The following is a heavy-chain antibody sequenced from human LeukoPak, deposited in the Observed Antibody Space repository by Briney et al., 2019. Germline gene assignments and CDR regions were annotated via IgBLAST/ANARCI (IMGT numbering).Heavy chain of an antibody. J-gene: IGHJ4*02. CDR2: ISGSGDAT. CDR1: GFTFSNAW. V-gene: IGHV3-23*01. Sequence: PGGSLRLSCAASGFTFSNAWINWVRQAPGKGLEWISAISGSGDATYYADSVKGRFTISRDNSKNTLYLQMNSLRAEDTAVYYCARRGPNWGPIDYWGQGTLVTVSS. CDR3: ARRGPNWGPIDY. D-gene: IGHD7-27*01.